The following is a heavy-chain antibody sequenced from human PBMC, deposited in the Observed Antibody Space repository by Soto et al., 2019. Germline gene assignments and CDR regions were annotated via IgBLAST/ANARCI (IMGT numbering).Heavy chain of an antibody. V-gene: IGHV3-23*01. CDR1: GFTFSSYA. Sequence: EVQLLESGGGLVQPGGSLRLSCAASGFTFSSYAMSWVRQAPGKGLEWVSAISGSGGSTYYTDSVKGRFTISRDNSKNTLYLQMNSLRAEDTAVYYCARAPGDKYYFDYWGQGTLVTVSS. D-gene: IGHD3-10*01. CDR3: ARAPGDKYYFDY. CDR2: ISGSGGST. J-gene: IGHJ4*02.